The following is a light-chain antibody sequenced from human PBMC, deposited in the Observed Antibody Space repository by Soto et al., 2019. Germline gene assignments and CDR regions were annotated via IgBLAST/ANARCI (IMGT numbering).Light chain of an antibody. J-gene: IGKJ1*01. CDR2: GAS. CDR3: QQNYSNPRT. V-gene: IGKV1-39*01. Sequence: DLHMTQSPSSLSASVGVRVTITCRARQSIRTFLNWYQQTPEKAPKLLIYGASSLQSGGPSRFPGRGSDTDYTLTINTLQPEDLGTYYCQQNYSNPRTFVHGTKVEIK. CDR1: QSIRTF.